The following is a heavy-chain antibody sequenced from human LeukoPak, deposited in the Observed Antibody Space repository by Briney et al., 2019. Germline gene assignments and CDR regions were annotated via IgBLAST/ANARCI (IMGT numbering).Heavy chain of an antibody. Sequence: SETLSLTCTVSGGSISTYYWNWIRQPPGKGLEWIGYIYYSGSTNYNPSLKSRVTISVDTSKNQFSLKLNSVTAADTAVYYCARGPDYYYMDVWGKGTTVTVSS. J-gene: IGHJ6*03. CDR3: ARGPDYYYMDV. V-gene: IGHV4-59*01. CDR1: GGSISTYY. CDR2: IYYSGST.